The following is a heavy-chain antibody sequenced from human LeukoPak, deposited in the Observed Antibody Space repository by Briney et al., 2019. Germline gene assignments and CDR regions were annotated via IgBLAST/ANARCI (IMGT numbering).Heavy chain of an antibody. CDR1: GFTFSGYS. CDR3: VRQGTVGEFDY. J-gene: IGHJ4*02. D-gene: IGHD1-26*01. Sequence: GGSLRLSCAASGFTFSGYSMHWARQAPGKGLEWVAIIRNDGSVKYYVDSAKGRFTISRDNSENTLYLQMDSLRPEDSAVYYCVRQGTVGEFDYWGQGTLVTVSS. CDR2: IRNDGSVK. V-gene: IGHV3-30*04.